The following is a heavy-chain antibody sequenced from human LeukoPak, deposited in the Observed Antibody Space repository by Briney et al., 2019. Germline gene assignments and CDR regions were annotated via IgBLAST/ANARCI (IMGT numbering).Heavy chain of an antibody. D-gene: IGHD4/OR15-4a*01. CDR3: VRGYGGNAFDY. Sequence: GGSLRLSCAASGFTFSSYWMHWVRQAPGKGLVWVSRINSDGSSTIYADAVKGRYTISRDNAKNTLYLQMNSLRAEDTAVYYCVRGYGGNAFDYWGQGTLVTVSS. CDR1: GFTFSSYW. CDR2: INSDGSST. V-gene: IGHV3-74*01. J-gene: IGHJ4*02.